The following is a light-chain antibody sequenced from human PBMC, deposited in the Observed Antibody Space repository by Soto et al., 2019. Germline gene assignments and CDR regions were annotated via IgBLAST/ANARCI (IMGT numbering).Light chain of an antibody. CDR1: SSDFGGYNY. CDR2: NVN. V-gene: IGLV2-11*01. Sequence: QSALTQPRSVSGSPGQSVTISCTGTSSDFGGYNYVSWYQQHPGKAPKLMIYNVNRRPSGVPDRFSGSKSGNTASLTISGLQAEDEAYYYCCSYAVTTEVFGRGTKLTVL. CDR3: CSYAVTTEV. J-gene: IGLJ2*01.